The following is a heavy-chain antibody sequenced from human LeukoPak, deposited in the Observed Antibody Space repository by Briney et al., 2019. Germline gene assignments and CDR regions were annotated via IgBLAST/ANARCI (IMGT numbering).Heavy chain of an antibody. V-gene: IGHV3-23*01. D-gene: IGHD1-26*01. Sequence: GGSLRLSCAASGFTFTSYSMNWVCQAPGKGLEWVSTISGGGGSTYYADSVKGRFTISRDNSKNTLYLQVNSLRAEDTAVYYCAKGGKWDVTPFDYWGQGTLVTVSS. CDR2: ISGGGGST. J-gene: IGHJ4*02. CDR1: GFTFTSYS. CDR3: AKGGKWDVTPFDY.